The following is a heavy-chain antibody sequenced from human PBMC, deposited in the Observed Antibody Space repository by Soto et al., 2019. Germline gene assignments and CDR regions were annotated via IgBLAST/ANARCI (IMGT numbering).Heavy chain of an antibody. D-gene: IGHD2-2*01. CDR3: ARGQCSTSCFYYGMDV. V-gene: IGHV1-69*01. CDR2: IIPIFGTA. J-gene: IGHJ6*02. CDR1: GGTFSSYA. Sequence: QVQLVQSGAEVKKPGSSVKVSCKASGGTFSSYAISWVRQAPGQGLEWMGGIIPIFGTANYAQKFQGRVTITADESTSTAYMELSSLRSEDRAVYYCARGQCSTSCFYYGMDVWGQGTTVTVSS.